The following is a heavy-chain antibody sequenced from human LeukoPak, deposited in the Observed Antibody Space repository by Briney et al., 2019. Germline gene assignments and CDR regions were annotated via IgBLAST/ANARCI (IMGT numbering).Heavy chain of an antibody. CDR2: INHSGST. CDR1: GGSFSGYY. D-gene: IGHD5-12*01. Sequence: PSETLSLTCAVYGGSFSGYYWSWIRQPPGKGLEWIGEINHSGSTNYNPSLKSRVTISVDTSKNQFSLKLSSVTAADTAVYYCAREGFRVDIVATGYNWFDPWGQGTLVTVSS. V-gene: IGHV4-34*01. J-gene: IGHJ5*02. CDR3: AREGFRVDIVATGYNWFDP.